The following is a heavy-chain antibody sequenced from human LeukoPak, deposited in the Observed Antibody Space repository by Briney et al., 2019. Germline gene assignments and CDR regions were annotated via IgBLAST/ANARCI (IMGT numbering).Heavy chain of an antibody. D-gene: IGHD4-17*01. CDR1: GFTFSSSG. V-gene: IGHV3-30*18. J-gene: IGHJ4*02. CDR2: ISYYGGNK. Sequence: GGSLRLSCAASGFTFSSSGMHWVRQAPGKGLEWVAVISYYGGNKYYADSVKGRFTISRDNSKNTLYLQMNSLRTEDTAIYYCAKGSLGGLANNGDYSFFDYWGQGTLVTVSS. CDR3: AKGSLGGLANNGDYSFFDY.